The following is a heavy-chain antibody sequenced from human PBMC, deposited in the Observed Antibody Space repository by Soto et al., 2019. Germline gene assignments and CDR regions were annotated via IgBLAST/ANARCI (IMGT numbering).Heavy chain of an antibody. CDR1: GGSISSGGYY. V-gene: IGHV4-31*03. Sequence: QVQLQESGPGLVKPSQTLSLTCTVSGGSISSGGYYWSWISQHPGKGLEWIGYIYYSGSTYYNPSLKSRVTISVDTSKNQFSLKLSSVTAADTAVYYCARAKKGIAAAENWFDPWGQGTLVTVSS. CDR3: ARAKKGIAAAENWFDP. J-gene: IGHJ5*02. D-gene: IGHD6-13*01. CDR2: IYYSGST.